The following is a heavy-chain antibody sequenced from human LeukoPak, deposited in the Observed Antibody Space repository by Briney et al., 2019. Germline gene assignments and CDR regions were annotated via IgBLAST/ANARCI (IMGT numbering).Heavy chain of an antibody. CDR3: AKDRGFGGYYYYMDV. V-gene: IGHV3-30*02. CDR1: GITFSNYG. CDR2: IRYDGSNK. J-gene: IGHJ6*03. Sequence: GGSLRLSCGASGITFSNYGMHWVRQAPGKGLEWVAFIRYDGSNKYYADSVKGRFTISRDNSKNTLYLQMNSLRAEDTAVYYCAKDRGFGGYYYYMDVWGKGTTVTVSS. D-gene: IGHD4-23*01.